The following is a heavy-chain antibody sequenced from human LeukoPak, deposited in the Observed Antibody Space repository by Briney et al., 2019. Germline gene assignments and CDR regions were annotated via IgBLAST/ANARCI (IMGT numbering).Heavy chain of an antibody. J-gene: IGHJ5*02. Sequence: SETLSLTCAVSGYSISSSNWWGWIRQPPGKGLEWIGYIYYSGSTNYNPSLKSRVTMSVDTSKNQFSLELSSVTALDTAVYYCARIVISSGSNWFDPWGQGTLVTVSS. V-gene: IGHV4-28*06. CDR3: ARIVISSGSNWFDP. CDR2: IYYSGST. CDR1: GYSISSSNW. D-gene: IGHD6-19*01.